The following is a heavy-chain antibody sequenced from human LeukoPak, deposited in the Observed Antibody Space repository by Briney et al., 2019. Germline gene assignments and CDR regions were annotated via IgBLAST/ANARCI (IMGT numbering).Heavy chain of an antibody. V-gene: IGHV1-3*01. D-gene: IGHD2/OR15-2a*01. CDR3: ARDLLLASGKSNYYYGMDV. J-gene: IGHJ6*04. CDR2: INAGNGNT. CDR1: GYTFTSYA. Sequence: ASVKVSCKASGYTFTSYATHWVRQAPGQRLGWMGWINAGNGNTKYSQKFQGRVTITRDTSASTAYMELSSLRSEDTAVYYCARDLLLASGKSNYYYGMDVWGKGTTVTVSS.